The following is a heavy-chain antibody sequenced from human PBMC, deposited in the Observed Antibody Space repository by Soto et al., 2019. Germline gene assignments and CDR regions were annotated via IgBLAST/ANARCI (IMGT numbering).Heavy chain of an antibody. J-gene: IGHJ3*02. CDR1: GGSVSSGSYY. V-gene: IGHV4-61*01. D-gene: IGHD5-12*01. CDR3: ARVRDGYKSPAFDI. Sequence: PSETLSLTCTVSGGSVSSGSYYWSWIRQPPGKGLEWIGYIYYSGSTNYNPSLKSRVTISVDTSKNQFSLKLSSVTAADTAVYYCARVRDGYKSPAFDIWGQGTMVTVSS. CDR2: IYYSGST.